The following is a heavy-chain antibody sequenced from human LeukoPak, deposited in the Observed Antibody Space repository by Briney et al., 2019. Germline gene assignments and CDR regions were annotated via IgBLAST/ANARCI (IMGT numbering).Heavy chain of an antibody. CDR2: ISSNGGST. D-gene: IGHD3-22*01. J-gene: IGHJ5*02. CDR3: ARDHSFRDYYDSSGLLRVDWFDP. Sequence: PGGSLRLSCAASGFTFSSYAMHWVRQAPGKGLEYVSAISSNGGSTYYANSVKGRFTISRDNSKNTLYLQMGSLRAEDMAVYYCARDHSFRDYYDSSGLLRVDWFDPWGQGTLVTVSS. V-gene: IGHV3-64*01. CDR1: GFTFSSYA.